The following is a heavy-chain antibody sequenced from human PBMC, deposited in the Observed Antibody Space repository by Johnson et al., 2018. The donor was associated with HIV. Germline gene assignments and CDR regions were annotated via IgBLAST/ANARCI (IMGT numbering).Heavy chain of an antibody. J-gene: IGHJ3*02. CDR1: GFTFSSYA. Sequence: VQLVESGGDLVQPGGSLRLSCAASGFTFSSYAMSWVRQAPRKGLEWVSAIRGSGASTYSADSVKGRFTISRDNSKNTLYLQMNSLRAEDTAVYYCAKDLSSGYLMGAFDIWGQGTMVTVSS. D-gene: IGHD3-22*01. CDR3: AKDLSSGYLMGAFDI. CDR2: IRGSGAST. V-gene: IGHV3-23*04.